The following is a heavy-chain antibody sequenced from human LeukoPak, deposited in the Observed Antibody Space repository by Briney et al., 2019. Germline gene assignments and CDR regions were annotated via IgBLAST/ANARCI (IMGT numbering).Heavy chain of an antibody. CDR2: IIPIFGTA. V-gene: IGHV1-69*06. CDR1: GGTFSSYA. Sequence: ASVKVSCKASGGTFSSYAISWVRQAPGQGLEWMGGIIPIFGTANYAQKFQGRVTITADKSTSTAYMELSSLRSEDTAVYYCARGSGYGYGNYYYYMDVWGKGTTVTVSS. CDR3: ARGSGYGYGNYYYYMDV. D-gene: IGHD5-18*01. J-gene: IGHJ6*03.